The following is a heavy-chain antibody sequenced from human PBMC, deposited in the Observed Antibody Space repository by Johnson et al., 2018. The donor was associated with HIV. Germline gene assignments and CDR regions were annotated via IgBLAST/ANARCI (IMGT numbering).Heavy chain of an antibody. CDR1: KFTFSSYW. CDR3: ARSYDSSGYYYSFAFDI. J-gene: IGHJ3*02. CDR2: IKQDGTEK. Sequence: VQLVESGGGLVQPGGSLRLSCAASKFTFSSYWMSWVRQAPGKGLEWVANIKQDGTEKYYVDSVRGRFTISRDNAKNSLYLQMNSLRAEDTAVYYCARSYDSSGYYYSFAFDIWGQGTMVTVSS. D-gene: IGHD3-22*01. V-gene: IGHV3-7*01.